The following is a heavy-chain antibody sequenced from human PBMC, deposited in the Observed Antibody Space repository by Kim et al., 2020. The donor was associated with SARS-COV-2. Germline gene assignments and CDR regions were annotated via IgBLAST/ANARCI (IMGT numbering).Heavy chain of an antibody. CDR1: GGSIRTTNYY. V-gene: IGHV4-39*01. D-gene: IGHD6-19*01. J-gene: IGHJ4*02. Sequence: SETLSLTCTVSGGSIRTTNYYHWDWIRQSPGKGLEWIGSVFYTGSTYYNPSLKSRVIISVDTSKNQFSLNLNSVSAADTAVYYCARQYSSAYLGYWGQGTLVTVSS. CDR3: ARQYSSAYLGY. CDR2: VFYTGST.